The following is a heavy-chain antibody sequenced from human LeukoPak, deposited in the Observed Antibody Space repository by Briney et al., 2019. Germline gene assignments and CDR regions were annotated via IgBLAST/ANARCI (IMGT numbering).Heavy chain of an antibody. CDR1: GGSISSYY. CDR3: ARIYSSGWSARGGYFDY. J-gene: IGHJ4*02. Sequence: SETLSLTCTVSGGSISSYYWSWIRQPPGEGLEWIGYIYYSGSTNYNPSLKSRVTISVDTSKNQFSLKLSSVTAADTAVYYCARIYSSGWSARGGYFDYWGQGTLVTVSS. V-gene: IGHV4-59*08. D-gene: IGHD6-19*01. CDR2: IYYSGST.